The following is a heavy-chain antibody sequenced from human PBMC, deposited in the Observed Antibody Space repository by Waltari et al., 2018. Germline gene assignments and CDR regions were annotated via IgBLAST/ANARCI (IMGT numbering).Heavy chain of an antibody. CDR3: AREPTGVAGTGYFDY. Sequence: EVQLVESGGGLIQPGGSLRLSCAASGFTVSSNYMSWVRQAPGKGLEWVSVIYSGGSTYYADSVKGRFTISRDNAKNTLYLQMNSLRAEDTAVYYCAREPTGVAGTGYFDYWGQGTLVTVSS. CDR1: GFTVSSNY. V-gene: IGHV3-53*01. J-gene: IGHJ4*02. D-gene: IGHD6-19*01. CDR2: IYSGGST.